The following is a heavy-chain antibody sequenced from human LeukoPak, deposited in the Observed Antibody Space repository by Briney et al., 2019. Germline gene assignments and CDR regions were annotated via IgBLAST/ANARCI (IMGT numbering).Heavy chain of an antibody. J-gene: IGHJ6*02. CDR3: ARAAYHYGMDV. Sequence: GGSLRLSRAASGFTFSSYAMHWVRQAPGKGLEWVAVISYDGSDKYYADSVEGRFTISRDNSKNTLYLQMNSLRAEDTAVYYCARAAYHYGMDVWGQGTTVTVSS. CDR2: ISYDGSDK. V-gene: IGHV3-30-3*01. CDR1: GFTFSSYA.